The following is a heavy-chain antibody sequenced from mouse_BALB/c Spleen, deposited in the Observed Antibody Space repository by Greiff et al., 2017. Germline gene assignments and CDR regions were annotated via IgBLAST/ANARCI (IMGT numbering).Heavy chain of an antibody. J-gene: IGHJ4*01. Sequence: LVKTGASVKISCKASGYSFTGYYMHWVKQRHGKSLEWIGYIRCYNGAPSYNQKFKGKATFTVDTSSSKAYMQFNSLTSEDSAVYYCARYGSSYEDYYAMDYWGQGTSVTVSS. CDR1: GYSFTGYY. CDR3: ARYGSSYEDYYAMDY. D-gene: IGHD1-1*01. V-gene: IGHV1S34*01. CDR2: IRCYNGAP.